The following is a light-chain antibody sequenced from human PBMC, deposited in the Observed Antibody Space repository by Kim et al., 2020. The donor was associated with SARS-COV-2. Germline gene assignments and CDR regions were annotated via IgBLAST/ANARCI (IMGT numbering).Light chain of an antibody. J-gene: IGKJ1*01. CDR1: QGISHS. CDR3: QKYDSAPWT. Sequence: AAVGYRVTITGRASQGISHSLAWYRQKPGKVPMLLIYGASTLQSGVPSRFSGSGSGTDFTLTISSLQPEDAATYYCQKYDSAPWTFGQGTKVDIK. CDR2: GAS. V-gene: IGKV1-27*01.